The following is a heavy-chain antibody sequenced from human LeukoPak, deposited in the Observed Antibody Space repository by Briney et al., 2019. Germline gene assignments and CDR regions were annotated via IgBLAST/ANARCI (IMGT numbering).Heavy chain of an antibody. V-gene: IGHV3-7*01. Sequence: GGSLRLSCAASGFTFSSYWMSWVRQAPGKGLEWVANIKQDGSEKYYVDSVKGRFTISRDNAKNSLYLQMNSLIAEDTAVYYCACSTSKRRFDPWGQGTLVTVSS. D-gene: IGHD2-2*01. J-gene: IGHJ5*02. CDR2: IKQDGSEK. CDR1: GFTFSSYW. CDR3: ACSTSKRRFDP.